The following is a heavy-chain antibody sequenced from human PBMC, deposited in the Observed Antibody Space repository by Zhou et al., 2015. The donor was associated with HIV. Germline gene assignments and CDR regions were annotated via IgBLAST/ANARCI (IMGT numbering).Heavy chain of an antibody. Sequence: QLVQSGAELKKPGASVKVSCKASGGTFSSSGLSWVRQAPGQGLEWMGIINPTDGSTSYAQKFQGRVSMTRDKSTSTVYMALTSLRSEDTAVYYCAKAVTGSDWGFDYWGQGTLVTVSS. CDR1: GGTFSSSG. D-gene: IGHD6-19*01. CDR2: INPTDGST. V-gene: IGHV1-46*01. CDR3: AKAVTGSDWGFDY. J-gene: IGHJ4*02.